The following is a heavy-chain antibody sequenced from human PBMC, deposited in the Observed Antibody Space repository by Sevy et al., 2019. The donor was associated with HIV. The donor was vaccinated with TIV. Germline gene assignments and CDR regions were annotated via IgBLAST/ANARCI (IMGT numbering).Heavy chain of an antibody. J-gene: IGHJ4*02. CDR2: INPNSGGT. Sequence: ASVKVSCKASGYTFTGYYIHWVRQAPGQGLEYMGWINPNSGGTNYAQKFQDRATMTRDTSISTAYMELSRLRSDDTAVFYCAIPTGLPAHTNASFAYWGQGTLVTASS. D-gene: IGHD3-16*01. V-gene: IGHV1-2*02. CDR3: AIPTGLPAHTNASFAY. CDR1: GYTFTGYY.